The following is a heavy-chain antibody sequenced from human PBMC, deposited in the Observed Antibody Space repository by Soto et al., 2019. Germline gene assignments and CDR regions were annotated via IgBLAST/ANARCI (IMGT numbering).Heavy chain of an antibody. CDR1: GGSIISDEYY. CDR3: ARDRSNSPDLLDS. Sequence: QVQLQESGPGLVKPSQTLSLTCSVSGGSIISDEYYWTWIRQPPGGGLEWTGHVYYTGSPSYRPSLKSRLTISVDTSKNQFSLRRNSVSAADTAVYYCARDRSNSPDLLDSWGRGTLVTVSS. CDR2: VYYTGSP. J-gene: IGHJ4*02. D-gene: IGHD1-1*01. V-gene: IGHV4-30-4*01.